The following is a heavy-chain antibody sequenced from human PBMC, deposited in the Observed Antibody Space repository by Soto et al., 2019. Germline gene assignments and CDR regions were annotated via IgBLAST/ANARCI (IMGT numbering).Heavy chain of an antibody. J-gene: IGHJ4*02. CDR1: GFPFSSYS. V-gene: IGHV3-30-3*01. CDR2: ISYDGSNK. CDR3: ARGATYLDY. Sequence: PGGSLRLSCSASGFPFSSYSMHWVRQAPGKGLEWVAVISYDGSNKYYADSVKGRFTISRDNSKNTLYLQMNSLRAEDTAVYYCARGATYLDYWGQGTLVTSPQ. D-gene: IGHD5-12*01.